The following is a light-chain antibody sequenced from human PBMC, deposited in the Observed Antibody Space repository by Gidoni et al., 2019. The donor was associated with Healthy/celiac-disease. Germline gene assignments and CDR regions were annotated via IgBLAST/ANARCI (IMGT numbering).Light chain of an antibody. CDR1: QSVSSN. CDR2: GAS. J-gene: IGKJ2*01. CDR3: QQYNNWPP. Sequence: EIVMTQSPATLSVSPGERATLSCRASQSVSSNLAWYQQKPGQAPRHLIYGASTRATGIPARFSGSGSGTEFTLTISSLQSEDFAVYYCQQYNNWPPFGQGTKLEIK. V-gene: IGKV3-15*01.